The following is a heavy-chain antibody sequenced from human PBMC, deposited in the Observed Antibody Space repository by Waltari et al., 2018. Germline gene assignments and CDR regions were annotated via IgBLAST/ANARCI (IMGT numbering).Heavy chain of an antibody. Sequence: QVQLVQSGAEVKKPGASVKVSCKASGYTFTGYYMHWLRQAPGQGLEWMGRINPNSGGTNYAQKFQGRVTMTRDTSISTAYMELSRLRSDDTAVYYCARTSYGSGSYRGMDVWGQGTTVTVSS. CDR1: GYTFTGYY. CDR3: ARTSYGSGSYRGMDV. D-gene: IGHD3-10*01. V-gene: IGHV1-2*06. J-gene: IGHJ6*02. CDR2: INPNSGGT.